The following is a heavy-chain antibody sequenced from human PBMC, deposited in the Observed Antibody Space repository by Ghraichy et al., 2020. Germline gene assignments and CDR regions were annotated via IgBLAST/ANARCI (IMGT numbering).Heavy chain of an antibody. CDR2: IWYDGSNK. V-gene: IGHV3-33*08. Sequence: GGSLRLSCAASGFTFSSYGMHWVRQAPGKGLEWVAVIWYDGSNKYYADSVKGRFTISRDNSKNTLYLQMNSLRAEDTAVYYCARDPTVVPEYSKYYFDYWGRGTLVTVSS. CDR1: GFTFSSYG. CDR3: ARDPTVVPEYSKYYFDY. J-gene: IGHJ4*02. D-gene: IGHD4-23*01.